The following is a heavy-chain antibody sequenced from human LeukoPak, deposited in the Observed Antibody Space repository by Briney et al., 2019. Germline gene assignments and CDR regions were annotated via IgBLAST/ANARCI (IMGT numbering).Heavy chain of an antibody. D-gene: IGHD5-18*01. CDR2: NYSSGST. J-gene: IGHJ4*02. V-gene: IGHV4-4*02. CDR1: GGSNSSSNG. CDR3: ARAYSYGNFDY. Sequence: PSESLSLTCAVSGGSNSSSNGWSGDRQPPGTGLEGVWENYSSGSTNYNPSLKSRVTISRDKAKNPFSLKLSSVTAADTAVYYCARAYSYGNFDYWGQGTLVTVSS.